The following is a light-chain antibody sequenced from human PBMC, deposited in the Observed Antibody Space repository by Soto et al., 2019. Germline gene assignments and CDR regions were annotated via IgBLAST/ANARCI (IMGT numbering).Light chain of an antibody. V-gene: IGKV1-39*01. CDR1: QTIRNS. Sequence: DIQMTQSPSSLSASVGDRVTITCRASQTIRNSLNWYSQKPGKPPTLLIFSASSLQGGVPSRFSGSQSGTDFSLTIASLQLEDFATYYCQQTSTNTPTFGQGTKVEV. CDR2: SAS. J-gene: IGKJ1*01. CDR3: QQTSTNTPT.